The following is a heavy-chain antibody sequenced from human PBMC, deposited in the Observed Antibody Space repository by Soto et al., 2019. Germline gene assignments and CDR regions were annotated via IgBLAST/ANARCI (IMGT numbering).Heavy chain of an antibody. CDR2: IYYSGST. D-gene: IGHD6-13*01. J-gene: IGHJ4*02. V-gene: IGHV4-31*03. Sequence: SETLSLTCTVSGGSISSGGYYWSWIRQHPGKGLEWIGYIYYSGSTYYNPSLKSRVTISVDTSKNQFSLKLSSVTAADTAVYYCASHIAAIPVRFDYWGQGTLVTVSS. CDR3: ASHIAAIPVRFDY. CDR1: GGSISSGGYY.